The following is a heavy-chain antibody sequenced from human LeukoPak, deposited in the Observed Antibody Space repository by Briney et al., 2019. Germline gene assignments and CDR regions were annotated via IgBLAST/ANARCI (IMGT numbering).Heavy chain of an antibody. CDR1: GFMFSGFW. Sequence: GGSLRLSCAASGFMFSGFWMTWVRQAPGKGLEWVAVISYDGSNKYYADSVKGRFTISRDNSKNTLYLQMNSLRAEDTAVYYCARDLTYYDSSGYHDYWGQGTLVTVSS. V-gene: IGHV3-30-3*01. D-gene: IGHD3-22*01. CDR2: ISYDGSNK. J-gene: IGHJ4*02. CDR3: ARDLTYYDSSGYHDY.